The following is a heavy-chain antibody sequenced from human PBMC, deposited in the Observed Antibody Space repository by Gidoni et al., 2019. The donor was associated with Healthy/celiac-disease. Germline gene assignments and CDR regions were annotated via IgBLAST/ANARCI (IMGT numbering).Heavy chain of an antibody. Sequence: EVQLVQSGEEVKKPGESLRISCKGSGYSSTSYWISGVRQMPGKGLEWMGRIDPSDSYTNYSPSCQGHVTISADKSISTAYLQWSSLKASDTAMYYCARHLNLYSSTELDYWGQGTLVTVSS. CDR2: IDPSDSYT. D-gene: IGHD6-13*01. CDR1: GYSSTSYW. CDR3: ARHLNLYSSTELDY. J-gene: IGHJ4*02. V-gene: IGHV5-10-1*03.